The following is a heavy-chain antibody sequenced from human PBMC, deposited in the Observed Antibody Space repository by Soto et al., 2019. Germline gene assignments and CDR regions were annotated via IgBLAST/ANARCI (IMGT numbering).Heavy chain of an antibody. CDR3: ARDQGITSFGVVIQDYYYGMDV. Sequence: QVQLVQSGAEVKKPGASVKVSCKASGYTFTSYGISWVRQAPGQGLEWMGWISAYNGNTNYAQKLQGRVTMTTDTSTSTAYMELRSLRSDDTSVYYCARDQGITSFGVVIQDYYYGMDVWGQGTTVTVSS. CDR1: GYTFTSYG. CDR2: ISAYNGNT. V-gene: IGHV1-18*01. J-gene: IGHJ6*02. D-gene: IGHD3-3*01.